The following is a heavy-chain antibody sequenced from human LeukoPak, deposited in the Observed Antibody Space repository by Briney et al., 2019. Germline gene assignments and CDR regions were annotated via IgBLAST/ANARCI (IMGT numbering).Heavy chain of an antibody. CDR1: GFSFSSYV. J-gene: IGHJ6*02. CDR3: ARDLTYYDFWSGYPGTPYYYYYYGMDV. Sequence: GGSLRLSCAASGFSFSSYVMHWVRQAPGKGLEWVAVISYDGSNKYYADSVKGRFTISRDNSKNTLYLQMNSLRAEDTAVYYCARDLTYYDFWSGYPGTPYYYYYYGMDVWGQGTTVTVSS. V-gene: IGHV3-30-3*01. D-gene: IGHD3-3*01. CDR2: ISYDGSNK.